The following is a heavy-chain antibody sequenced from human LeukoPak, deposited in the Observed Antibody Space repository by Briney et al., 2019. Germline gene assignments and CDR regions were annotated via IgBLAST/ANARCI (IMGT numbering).Heavy chain of an antibody. V-gene: IGHV5-51*01. CDR1: GYTFTSYW. Sequence: GASVKVSCKASGYTFTSYWIGWVRQMPGKGLEWMGIIYPDDSDMRYSPSFQGQVTISADKSISTAYLQWSSLKASDSAMYYCARTTTVTNLDAFDVWGQGTMVTVSS. CDR3: ARTTTVTNLDAFDV. CDR2: IYPDDSDM. D-gene: IGHD4-17*01. J-gene: IGHJ3*01.